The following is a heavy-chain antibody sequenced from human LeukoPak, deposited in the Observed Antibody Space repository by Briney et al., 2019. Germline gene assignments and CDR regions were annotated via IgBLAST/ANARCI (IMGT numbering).Heavy chain of an antibody. CDR3: ARLRFLEWSYYYYMDV. Sequence: ASVTVSCKASGYTFTSYDINWVRQATGQGLEWMGWMNPNSGNTGYAQKFQGRGTITRNTSIPTAYMELSSLRSEDTAVYYCARLRFLEWSYYYYMDVWGKGTTVTVSS. J-gene: IGHJ6*03. V-gene: IGHV1-8*01. CDR1: GYTFTSYD. D-gene: IGHD3-3*01. CDR2: MNPNSGNT.